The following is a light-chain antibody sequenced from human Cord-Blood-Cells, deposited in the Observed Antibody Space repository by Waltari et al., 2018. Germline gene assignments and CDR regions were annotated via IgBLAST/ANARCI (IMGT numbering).Light chain of an antibody. J-gene: IGLJ3*02. CDR3: QVWDSSSDHHWV. Sequence: SYVLTQPPSVSVAPGKTARIPCGGNNLGSKSVHWYQQKPGQAPVLVVYDDSDRPSGIPERFSGSNSGNTATLTISRVEAGDEADYYCQVWDSSSDHHWVFGGGTKLTVL. V-gene: IGLV3-21*03. CDR2: DDS. CDR1: NLGSKS.